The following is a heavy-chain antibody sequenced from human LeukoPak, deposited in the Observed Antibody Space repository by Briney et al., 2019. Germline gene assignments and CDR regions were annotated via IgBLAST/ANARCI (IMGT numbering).Heavy chain of an antibody. D-gene: IGHD3-22*01. CDR2: ISSSSSTI. Sequence: GGSLRLSCAASGFTFSSYSMNWVRQAPGKGLEWVSYISSSSSTIYYADPVKGRFTISRDNAKNSLYLQMNSLRAEDTAVYYCARDSSHESELYYYDRSGYYYLYYFDYWGQGTLVTVSS. J-gene: IGHJ4*02. CDR3: ARDSSHESELYYYDRSGYYYLYYFDY. CDR1: GFTFSSYS. V-gene: IGHV3-48*01.